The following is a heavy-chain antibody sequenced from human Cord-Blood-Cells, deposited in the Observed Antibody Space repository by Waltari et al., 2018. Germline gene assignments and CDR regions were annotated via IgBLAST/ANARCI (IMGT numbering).Heavy chain of an antibody. CDR2: ISYNGSNK. CDR3: AKAAAAGTLNYFDY. CDR1: GFTFSGDG. J-gene: IGHJ4*02. Sequence: QVQLVESGGGVVQPGRSLSLSCASSGFTFSGDGMHVVRQAPGKGLEWVAFISYNGSNKYYADSVKGRFTISRDNSKNTLYLQMNSLRAEDTAVYYCAKAAAAGTLNYFDYWGQGTLVTVSS. V-gene: IGHV3-30*18. D-gene: IGHD6-13*01.